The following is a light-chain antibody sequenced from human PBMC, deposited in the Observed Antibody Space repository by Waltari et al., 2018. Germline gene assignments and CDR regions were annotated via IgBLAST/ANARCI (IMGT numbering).Light chain of an antibody. CDR2: DVN. J-gene: IGLJ3*02. CDR3: SSYTTSSTLEL. Sequence: QSALAQPASVSGSPGQSIPLSCTGISSELGGYKYVSWYQQHPGKAPKLLIFDVNNRPSGVSNRFSASKSGNTASLTISDLQAEDEADYYCSSYTTSSTLELFGGGTRLTVL. V-gene: IGLV2-14*01. CDR1: SSELGGYKY.